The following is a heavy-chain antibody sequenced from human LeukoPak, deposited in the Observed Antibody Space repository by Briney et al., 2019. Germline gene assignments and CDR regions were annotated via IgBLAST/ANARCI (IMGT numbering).Heavy chain of an antibody. CDR1: GFTFSNYW. CDR3: ARDSYRALEY. J-gene: IGHJ4*02. D-gene: IGHD1-14*01. Sequence: GGSLRLSCAASGFTFSNYWMNWVRQAPGKGLEWVAHISQDGGEKYYADSVKGRFTTSRDNTKNSLFLHAHSLRAEDTAVYYCARDSYRALEYWGQGALVTVSS. V-gene: IGHV3-7*01. CDR2: ISQDGGEK.